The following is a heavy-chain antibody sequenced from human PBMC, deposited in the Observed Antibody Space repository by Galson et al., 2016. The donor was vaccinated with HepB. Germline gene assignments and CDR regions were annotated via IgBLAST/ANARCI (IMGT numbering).Heavy chain of an antibody. CDR1: GFRFGTYA. CDR3: ARDGEAAWIQLWFDN. CDR2: ISNDGNNK. D-gene: IGHD5-18*01. J-gene: IGHJ4*01. Sequence: SLRLSCAASGFRFGTYAMHWVRQAPGKGLEWVAGISNDGNNKNYIDSAKGRFTISRDNFRNTVYLQLSSLRVEDTAVYYCARDGEAAWIQLWFDNWGHGTLVTVSS. V-gene: IGHV3-30-3*01.